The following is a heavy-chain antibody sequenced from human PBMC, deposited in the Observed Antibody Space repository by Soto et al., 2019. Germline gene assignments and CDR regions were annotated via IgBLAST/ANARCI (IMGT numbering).Heavy chain of an antibody. CDR3: ARGAGDAYRGYYFDY. D-gene: IGHD1-26*01. J-gene: IGHJ4*02. CDR2: IYSDGST. Sequence: EVQLVESGGGLIQPGGSLRLSCAASGFTVSTNYMSWVRQPPGKGLEWVSVIYSDGSTYYAASVKGRFTISRDNSKNTLYLQINSVRAEDTAVYYCARGAGDAYRGYYFDYWGQGTLVTVSS. V-gene: IGHV3-53*01. CDR1: GFTVSTNY.